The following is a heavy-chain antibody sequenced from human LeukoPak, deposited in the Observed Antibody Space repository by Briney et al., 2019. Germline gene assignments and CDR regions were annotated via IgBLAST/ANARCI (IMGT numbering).Heavy chain of an antibody. V-gene: IGHV4-59*01. J-gene: IGHJ4*02. CDR3: ARARRYYGPYLDY. Sequence: SETLSLTCTVSGGSISSYYWSWIRQPPGKGLEWIGYIYYSGSTNYNPSLKSRVTISVDTAKNQFSLKLSSVTAADTSVYYCARARRYYGPYLDYWGQGTLVTVSS. CDR2: IYYSGST. D-gene: IGHD3-10*01. CDR1: GGSISSYY.